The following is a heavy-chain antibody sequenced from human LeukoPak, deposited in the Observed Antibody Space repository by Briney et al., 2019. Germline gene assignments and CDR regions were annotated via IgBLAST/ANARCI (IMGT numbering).Heavy chain of an antibody. J-gene: IGHJ3*02. Sequence: PSQTLSLTCTVSGGSISSGDYYWSWIRQPPGKGLEWIGYIYYSGSTYYNPSLKSRVTISVDTSKNQFSLKLSSVTAADTAVYYCAREPPYGDYKSGAFDIWGQGTMVTVSS. V-gene: IGHV4-30-4*01. CDR2: IYYSGST. CDR3: AREPPYGDYKSGAFDI. CDR1: GGSISSGDYY. D-gene: IGHD4-17*01.